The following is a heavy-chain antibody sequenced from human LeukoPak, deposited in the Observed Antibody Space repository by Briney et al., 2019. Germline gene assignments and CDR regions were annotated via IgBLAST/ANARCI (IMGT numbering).Heavy chain of an antibody. V-gene: IGHV3-48*02. CDR1: GFTFSSYS. CDR3: ARSPFYYFDQ. J-gene: IGHJ4*02. Sequence: GGSLRLSCAASGFTFSSYSLNWVRQAPGKGLQWVSYISGSSSTIFYADSVKGRFTISRDNAKNSLHLQMNSLRDEDTAVYYCARSPFYYFDQWAQGTLVTVSS. CDR2: ISGSSSTI.